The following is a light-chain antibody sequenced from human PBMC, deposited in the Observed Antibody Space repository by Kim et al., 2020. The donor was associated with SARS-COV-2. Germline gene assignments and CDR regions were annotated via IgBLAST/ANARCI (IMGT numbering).Light chain of an antibody. CDR1: QSVNSSN. V-gene: IGKV3-20*01. Sequence: PCESATPSCRGRQSVNSSNLAWYQQKPRQVPRLLMYDASTTTTGMPDRFSGSVAGTDIPPTISRLEPEDYAVYYCHQYATPTLTFGGGTKVDIK. CDR2: DAS. J-gene: IGKJ4*01. CDR3: HQYATPTLT.